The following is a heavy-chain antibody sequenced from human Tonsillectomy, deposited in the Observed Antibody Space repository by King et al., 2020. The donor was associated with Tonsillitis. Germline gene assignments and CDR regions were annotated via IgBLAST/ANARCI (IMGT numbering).Heavy chain of an antibody. V-gene: IGHV4-39*01. Sequence: QLQESGPGVVKPSETLSLTCTVSSGSISSSDHYWAWIRQPPGKGLEWIGYMYSSGTIFYNPSLKSRITISGGTSENRFSLKLSCVTAADTAVYFCARYVSGSFDYWGQGALVTVSS. CDR2: MYSSGTI. CDR3: ARYVSGSFDY. D-gene: IGHD1-26*01. CDR1: SGSISSSDHY. J-gene: IGHJ4*02.